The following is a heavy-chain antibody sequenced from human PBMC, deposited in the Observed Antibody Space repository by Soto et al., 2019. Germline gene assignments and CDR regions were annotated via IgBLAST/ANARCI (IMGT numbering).Heavy chain of an antibody. CDR1: GGSISSYY. J-gene: IGHJ4*02. CDR2: IYYSGST. D-gene: IGHD1-20*01. CDR3: ARAPSNWRTGPYFDY. Sequence: SETLSLTCTVSGGSISSYYWSWIRQPPGKGLEWIGYIYYSGSTNYNPSLKSRVTISVDTSKNQFSLKLSSVTAADTAVYYCARAPSNWRTGPYFDYWGQGTLVTVSS. V-gene: IGHV4-59*01.